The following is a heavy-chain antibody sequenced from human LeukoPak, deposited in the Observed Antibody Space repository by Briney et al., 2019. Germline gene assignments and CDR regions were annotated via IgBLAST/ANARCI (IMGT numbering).Heavy chain of an antibody. CDR2: IYYSGST. V-gene: IGHV4-59*01. CDR3: ARGEYYFDY. CDR1: GGSISSYY. J-gene: IGHJ4*02. D-gene: IGHD2/OR15-2a*01. Sequence: ETSVTLSLTCTVSGGSISSYYWSWIRQPPGKGLEWIGYIYYSGSTNYNPSLKSRVTISVDTSKNQFSLKLSSVTAADTAVYYCARGEYYFDYWGQGTLVTVSS.